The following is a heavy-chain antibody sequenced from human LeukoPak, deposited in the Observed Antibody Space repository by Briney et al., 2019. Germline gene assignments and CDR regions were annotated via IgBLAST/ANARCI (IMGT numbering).Heavy chain of an antibody. CDR1: GYTFTSYD. CDR3: ARDRVYYYDSSGSLLTNDY. Sequence: ASVKVSCKASGYTFTSYDINWVRQATGQGLEWMGWMNPNSGNTGYAQKFQGRVTMTRNTSISTAYMELSSLRSEDTAVYYCARDRVYYYDSSGSLLTNDYWGQGTLVTVSS. V-gene: IGHV1-8*01. J-gene: IGHJ4*02. CDR2: MNPNSGNT. D-gene: IGHD3-22*01.